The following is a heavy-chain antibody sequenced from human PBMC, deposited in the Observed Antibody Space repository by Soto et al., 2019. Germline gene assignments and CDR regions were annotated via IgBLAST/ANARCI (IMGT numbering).Heavy chain of an antibody. J-gene: IGHJ2*01. Sequence: EVQLLESGGGLAQPGGSLRLSCAASGFTFSNHGMTWVRQAPGKGLEWVSSVSADGYTTYYADSVRGRLTISRDNSGDTVDGRMNNLRAEDTALYYCAREASVPSFGEFWFFDLWGRGTQVTVSS. V-gene: IGHV3-23*01. CDR1: GFTFSNHG. CDR3: AREASVPSFGEFWFFDL. CDR2: VSADGYTT. D-gene: IGHD3-10*01.